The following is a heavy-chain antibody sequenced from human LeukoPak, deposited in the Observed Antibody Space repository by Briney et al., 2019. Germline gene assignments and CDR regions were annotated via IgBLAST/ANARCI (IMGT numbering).Heavy chain of an antibody. V-gene: IGHV4-61*02. J-gene: IGHJ6*03. CDR3: ASSMVRGVKKDYYYYYMDV. Sequence: SQTLSLTCTGSGGSISSGSYYWSWIRQPAGEGLEWIGRIYTSGSTNYSPSLKSRVTISVDTSKNQFSLKLSSVTAADTAVYYCASSMVRGVKKDYYYYYMDVWGKGTTVTVSS. CDR1: GGSISSGSYY. D-gene: IGHD3-10*01. CDR2: IYTSGST.